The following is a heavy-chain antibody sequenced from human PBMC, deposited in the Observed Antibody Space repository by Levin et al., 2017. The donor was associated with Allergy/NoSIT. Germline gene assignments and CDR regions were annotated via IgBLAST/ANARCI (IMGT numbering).Heavy chain of an antibody. CDR1: GFTFSSYS. D-gene: IGHD1-7*01. V-gene: IGHV3-21*01. J-gene: IGHJ5*02. CDR3: ARGGRITGTTGA. CDR2: ISTSSNYI. Sequence: GGSLRLSCAASGFTFSSYSMNWVRQAPGQGLEWVSSISTSSNYIYYADSVKGRFTISRDNAKNSLYLQMNSLRAEDTAVYYCARGGRITGTTGAWGQGTLVAVSS.